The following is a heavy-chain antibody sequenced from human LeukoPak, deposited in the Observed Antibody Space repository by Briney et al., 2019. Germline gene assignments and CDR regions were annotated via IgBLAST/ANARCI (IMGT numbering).Heavy chain of an antibody. J-gene: IGHJ5*02. D-gene: IGHD6-19*01. Sequence: SETLSLTYTVSGASLTCTNYYWTWMRPPAGKGLKWIGRIYKSARAKYIPSLKSRIPPSANTSNNQFFLALTSVPATDTAVYFCARDSGLAPAPSWGQGILVTVSS. CDR1: GASLTCTNYY. V-gene: IGHV4-61*02. CDR3: ARDSGLAPAPS. CDR2: IYKSARA.